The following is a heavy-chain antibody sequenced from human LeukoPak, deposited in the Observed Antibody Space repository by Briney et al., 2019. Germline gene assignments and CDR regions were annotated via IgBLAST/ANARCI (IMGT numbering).Heavy chain of an antibody. D-gene: IGHD6-6*01. V-gene: IGHV4-59*08. CDR3: ASERYSSSSSPFDY. CDR1: GGSISSYY. J-gene: IGHJ4*02. Sequence: ETLSLTCTVSGGSISSYYWSWIRQPPGKGLEWIGYIYYSGSTNYNPSLKSRVTISVDTSKNQFSLKLSSVTAADTAVYYCASERYSSSSSPFDYWGQGTLVTVSS. CDR2: IYYSGST.